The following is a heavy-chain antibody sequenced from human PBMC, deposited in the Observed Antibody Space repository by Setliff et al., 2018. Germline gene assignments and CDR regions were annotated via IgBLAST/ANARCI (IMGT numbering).Heavy chain of an antibody. CDR2: INPNSGGT. D-gene: IGHD6-13*01. Sequence: ASVKVSCKASGYTFTGYYMHWVRQAPGQGLEWMGWINPNSGGTNYAQKFQGWVTMTRDTSISTAYMELSRLRSDDTAVYYCARSFSPAAGTGRFYYYYGMDVWGQGTAVTVSS. CDR1: GYTFTGYY. CDR3: ARSFSPAAGTGRFYYYYGMDV. J-gene: IGHJ6*02. V-gene: IGHV1-2*04.